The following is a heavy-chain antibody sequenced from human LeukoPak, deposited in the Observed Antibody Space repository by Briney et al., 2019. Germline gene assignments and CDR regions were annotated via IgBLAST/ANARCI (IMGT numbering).Heavy chain of an antibody. D-gene: IGHD1-26*01. V-gene: IGHV5-51*01. CDR1: GYSFSNYW. J-gene: IGHJ4*02. CDR2: ILPGDSDT. CDR3: ARYPGSYVIDY. Sequence: GESLKITCKGSGYSFSNYWIGWVRQMPGKGLEWMGIILPGDSDTRYSPSFQGQVTISADKSISTAYLQWSSLKASDTAVYYCARYPGSYVIDYWGQGTLVTVSS.